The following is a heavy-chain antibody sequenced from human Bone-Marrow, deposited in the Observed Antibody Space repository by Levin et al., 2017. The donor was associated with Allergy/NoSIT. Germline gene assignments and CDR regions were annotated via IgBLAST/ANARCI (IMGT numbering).Heavy chain of an antibody. J-gene: IGHJ3*02. CDR1: GGSISSYY. V-gene: IGHV4-59*01. CDR2: IYYSGST. Sequence: SQTLSLTCTVSGGSISSYYWSWIRQPPGKGLEWIGYIYYSGSTNYNPSLKSRVTISVDTSKNQFSLKLSSVTAADTAVYYCARRQWLADAFDIWGQGTMVTVSS. CDR3: ARRQWLADAFDI. D-gene: IGHD6-19*01.